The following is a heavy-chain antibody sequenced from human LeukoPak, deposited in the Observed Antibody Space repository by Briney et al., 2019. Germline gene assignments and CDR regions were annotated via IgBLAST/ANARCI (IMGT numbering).Heavy chain of an antibody. J-gene: IGHJ2*01. Sequence: SETLSLTCTVSGGSVSSSSSYWVWIHQPPGMGLEWIGSIYHSGTTYSNPSLKSRVTISVDTSKNQFSLKVSSVAAADTAVYYCARYESSAYGIDVWGRGTLVTVSS. D-gene: IGHD3-22*01. CDR2: IYHSGTT. CDR3: ARYESSAYGIDV. V-gene: IGHV4-39*01. CDR1: GGSVSSSSSY.